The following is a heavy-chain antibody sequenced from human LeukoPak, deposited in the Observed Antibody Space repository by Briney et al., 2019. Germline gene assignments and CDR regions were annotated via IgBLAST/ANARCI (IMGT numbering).Heavy chain of an antibody. D-gene: IGHD3-3*01. Sequence: GGSLRLSCAASGFTFSSYGMHWVRQAPGKGLEWVAVIWYDGSNKYYADSVKGRFTISRDNSKNTLYLQMNSLRAEDTAVYYCARAPDYDFWSDLTFDPWGQGTLVTVSS. CDR2: IWYDGSNK. CDR3: ARAPDYDFWSDLTFDP. CDR1: GFTFSSYG. J-gene: IGHJ5*02. V-gene: IGHV3-33*01.